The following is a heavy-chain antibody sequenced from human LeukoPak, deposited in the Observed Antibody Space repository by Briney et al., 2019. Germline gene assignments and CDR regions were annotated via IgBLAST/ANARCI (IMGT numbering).Heavy chain of an antibody. CDR3: ARTSRHFYGSGTNLTPWPAGMDV. J-gene: IGHJ6*02. CDR1: GGSMSGFF. D-gene: IGHD3-10*01. CDR2: IYYSGSST. Sequence: SETLSLTCTVSGGSMSGFFWTWIRQPPGRELEWIGSIYYSGSSTKYNPSLKSRVTISVDTSKSQFSLNLNSATAEDTAVYYCARTSRHFYGSGTNLTPWPAGMDVWGQGTTVTVSS. V-gene: IGHV4-59*01.